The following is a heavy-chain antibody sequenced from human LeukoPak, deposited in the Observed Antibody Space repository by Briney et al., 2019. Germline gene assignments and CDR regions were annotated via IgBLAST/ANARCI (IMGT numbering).Heavy chain of an antibody. Sequence: GGSLRLSCAASGFTFSSYAMSWVRQAPGKGLEWVSAISGSGGSTYYADSVKGRFTISRDNSKNTLYLQMNSLRAEDTAVYYCARDVVIRLPYDDYDDAFDIWGQGTMVTVSS. CDR3: ARDVVIRLPYDDYDDAFDI. V-gene: IGHV3-23*01. CDR1: GFTFSSYA. D-gene: IGHD5-12*01. J-gene: IGHJ3*02. CDR2: ISGSGGST.